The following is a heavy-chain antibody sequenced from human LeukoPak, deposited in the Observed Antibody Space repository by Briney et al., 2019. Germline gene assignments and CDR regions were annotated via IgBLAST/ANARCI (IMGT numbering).Heavy chain of an antibody. J-gene: IGHJ6*02. CDR2: INPNSGGT. Sequence: ASVKVSCKASGYTFTDHYMHWVRQAPGQGLEWMGWINPNSGGTKYAEKFQGRVTMARDTSITTAYMELSRLRSDDTAMYYCARMYGLVATIGEIDYYYGMDVWGQGTTVTVSS. D-gene: IGHD5-12*01. CDR1: GYTFTDHY. V-gene: IGHV1-2*02. CDR3: ARMYGLVATIGEIDYYYGMDV.